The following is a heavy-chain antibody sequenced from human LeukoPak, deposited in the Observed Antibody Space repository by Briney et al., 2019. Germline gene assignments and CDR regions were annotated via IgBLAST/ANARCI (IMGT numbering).Heavy chain of an antibody. CDR3: ARVVGATEYFQH. J-gene: IGHJ1*01. Sequence: ASVKVSCKASGGTFSSYAISWVRQAPGQGLEWMGGIIPIFGTANYAQKFQGRVTITADESTSTAYMELSSLRSEDTAVYYCARVVGATEYFQHWGQGTLVTVSS. V-gene: IGHV1-69*13. D-gene: IGHD1-26*01. CDR2: IIPIFGTA. CDR1: GGTFSSYA.